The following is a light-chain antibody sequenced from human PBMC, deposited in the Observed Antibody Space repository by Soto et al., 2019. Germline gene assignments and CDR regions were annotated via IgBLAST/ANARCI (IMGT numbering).Light chain of an antibody. CDR1: SIDVGHPYNY. J-gene: IGLJ1*01. CDR3: SSYTSTSTLV. Sequence: QSVLTQPASVSGSPGQSITISCTGTSIDVGHPYNYVSWYQQYPGKAPKLLIYGVSNRPSGVSNRFSGSKSGNTASLTISGLQAEDEADYYCSSYTSTSTLVFGTGTKVTVL. V-gene: IGLV2-14*01. CDR2: GVS.